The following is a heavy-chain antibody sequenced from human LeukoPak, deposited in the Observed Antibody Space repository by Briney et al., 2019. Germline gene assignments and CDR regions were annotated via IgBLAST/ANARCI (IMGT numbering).Heavy chain of an antibody. CDR2: ISSGSSYT. CDR1: GFTFGDFA. J-gene: IGHJ4*02. V-gene: IGHV3-21*01. CDR3: ARRRGDCSSTSCYFYDDY. Sequence: GGSLRLSCAASGFTFGDFAMNWVRQAPGKGLEWVSSISSGSSYTFYADSVKGRFTISRDNAKNSLYLQMNSLRAEDTAVYYCARRRGDCSSTSCYFYDDYWGQGTLVTVSS. D-gene: IGHD2-2*01.